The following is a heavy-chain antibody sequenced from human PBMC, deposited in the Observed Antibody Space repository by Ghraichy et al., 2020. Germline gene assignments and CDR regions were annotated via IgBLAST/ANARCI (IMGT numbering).Heavy chain of an antibody. Sequence: GGSLRLSCAASGFTFSSYAMHWVRQAPGKGLEWVAVISYDGSNKYYADSVKGRFTISRDNSKNTLYLQMNSLRAEDTAVYYCARDYPTANDILTGYPDYWGQGTLVTVSS. D-gene: IGHD3-9*01. CDR1: GFTFSSYA. V-gene: IGHV3-30*04. CDR2: ISYDGSNK. J-gene: IGHJ4*02. CDR3: ARDYPTANDILTGYPDY.